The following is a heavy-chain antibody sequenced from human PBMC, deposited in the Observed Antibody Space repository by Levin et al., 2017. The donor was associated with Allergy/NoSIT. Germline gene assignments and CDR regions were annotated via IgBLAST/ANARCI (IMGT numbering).Heavy chain of an antibody. J-gene: IGHJ4*02. Sequence: GGSLRLSCAASGFTFSSYGMHWVRQAPGKGLEWVAVISYDGSNKYYADSVKGRFTISRDNSKNTLYLQMNSLRAEDTAVYYCAKWLDRGAPIDYWGQGTLVTVSS. V-gene: IGHV3-30*18. CDR3: AKWLDRGAPIDY. CDR1: GFTFSSYG. CDR2: ISYDGSNK. D-gene: IGHD3-10*01.